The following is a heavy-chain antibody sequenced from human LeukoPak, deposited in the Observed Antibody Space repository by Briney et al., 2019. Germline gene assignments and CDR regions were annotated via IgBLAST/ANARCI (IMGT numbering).Heavy chain of an antibody. D-gene: IGHD5-24*01. CDR1: GGSFSGYY. Sequence: SSETLSLTCAVYGGSFSGYYWSWIRQPPGKGLEWIGEINHSGSTNYDPSLKSRVTISVDTSKNQFSLKLSSVTAADTAVYYCARDSDGWLRAAFDIWGQGTMVTVSS. V-gene: IGHV4-34*01. CDR3: ARDSDGWLRAAFDI. CDR2: INHSGST. J-gene: IGHJ3*02.